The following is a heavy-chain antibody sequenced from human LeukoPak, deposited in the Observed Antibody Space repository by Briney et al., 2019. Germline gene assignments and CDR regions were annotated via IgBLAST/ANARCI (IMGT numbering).Heavy chain of an antibody. D-gene: IGHD3-10*01. CDR2: IKQDGSEK. Sequence: GGSLRLSCAASGFTVSSNYMSWVRQAPGKGLEWVASIKQDGSEKSYVDSVKGRFTISRDNAKNSLYLQMNSLAAEDTAVYYCASGGGSGTYIPYYYYVMDVWGQGTTVTVSS. J-gene: IGHJ6*02. V-gene: IGHV3-7*01. CDR1: GFTVSSNY. CDR3: ASGGGSGTYIPYYYYVMDV.